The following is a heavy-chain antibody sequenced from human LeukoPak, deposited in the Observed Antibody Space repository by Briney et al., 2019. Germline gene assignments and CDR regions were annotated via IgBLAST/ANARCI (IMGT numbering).Heavy chain of an antibody. D-gene: IGHD3-3*01. V-gene: IGHV3-48*03. Sequence: GGSLRLSCAASGFTLSSYEMNWVRQAPGKGLEWVSYIRSSGSNIYYADSVRGRFTISRDNAKNSLYLQMNSLRAEDTAVYYCARGHHDFSRGGLVIDYWGQGTLVAVSS. CDR3: ARGHHDFSRGGLVIDY. J-gene: IGHJ4*02. CDR2: IRSSGSNI. CDR1: GFTLSSYE.